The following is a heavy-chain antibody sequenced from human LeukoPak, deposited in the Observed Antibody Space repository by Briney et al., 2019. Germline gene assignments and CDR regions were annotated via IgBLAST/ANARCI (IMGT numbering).Heavy chain of an antibody. CDR2: ISYDGSNK. CDR1: GFTFSSYA. Sequence: PGGSLRLSCAASGFTFSSYAMSWVRQAPGKGLEWVAVISYDGSNKYYADSVKGRLTISRDNSKNTLYLQMNSLRAEDTAVYYCASFFDSGSYSRWFDPWGQGTLVTVSS. V-gene: IGHV3-30*03. CDR3: ASFFDSGSYSRWFDP. J-gene: IGHJ5*02. D-gene: IGHD1-26*01.